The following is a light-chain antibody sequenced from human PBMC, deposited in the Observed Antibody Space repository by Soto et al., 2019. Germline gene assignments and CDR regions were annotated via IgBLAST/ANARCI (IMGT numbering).Light chain of an antibody. CDR3: QQTYSSPRT. V-gene: IGKV1-39*01. J-gene: IGKJ5*01. CDR1: QSIRSY. CDR2: FAT. Sequence: DIQMTQSPSSLSASVGDRVTVTCRASQSIRSYLNWYQQISGKAPKLLISFATSVQSGVPSSFSGSGSGTDFNLTINSLQREDSATYYCQQTYSSPRTFGQGTRLEI.